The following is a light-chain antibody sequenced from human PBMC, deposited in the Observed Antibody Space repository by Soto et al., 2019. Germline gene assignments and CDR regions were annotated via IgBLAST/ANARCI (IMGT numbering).Light chain of an antibody. CDR2: AAS. CDR1: QSISSY. Sequence: DIQMTQSPSSLSASVGDRVTITCRASQSISSYLNWYQQKPGKAPKLLIYAASSLQSGVPSRFSGSGSGTDFTLIISCLQPEDFATYYCQQNYSTPITFGQGTRLEIK. J-gene: IGKJ5*01. CDR3: QQNYSTPIT. V-gene: IGKV1-39*01.